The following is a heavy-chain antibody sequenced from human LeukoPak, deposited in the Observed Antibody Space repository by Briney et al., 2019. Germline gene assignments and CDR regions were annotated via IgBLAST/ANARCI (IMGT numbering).Heavy chain of an antibody. CDR1: GYTFTSYG. Sequence: ASVKVSCKASGYTFTSYGISWVRQAPGQGLEWMGWISAYNGNTNYAQKLQGRVTLTTDTSTSTAYMDLRSLRSDDTAVYYCAKAVAAPPYYFDYWGQGTLVTVSS. D-gene: IGHD6-6*01. J-gene: IGHJ4*02. CDR3: AKAVAAPPYYFDY. V-gene: IGHV1-18*01. CDR2: ISAYNGNT.